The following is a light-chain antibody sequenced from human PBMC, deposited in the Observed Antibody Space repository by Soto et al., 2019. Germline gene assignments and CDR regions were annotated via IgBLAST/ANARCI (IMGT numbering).Light chain of an antibody. Sequence: QSALTQPRSVTGSPGQAVNISSTGTSSNVGGYNYVSWYQQHPGKAPKLMIYDVSKRPSGVPDRFSGSKSGNTASLTISWLQAEDEADYYCCSYAGSVVFGGGTKVTVL. CDR1: SSNVGGYNY. V-gene: IGLV2-11*01. CDR3: CSYAGSVV. CDR2: DVS. J-gene: IGLJ2*01.